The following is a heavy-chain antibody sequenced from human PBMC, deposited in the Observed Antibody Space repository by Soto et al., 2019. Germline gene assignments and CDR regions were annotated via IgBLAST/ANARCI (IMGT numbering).Heavy chain of an antibody. J-gene: IGHJ3*02. CDR2: ISSSSSTI. CDR1: GFTFSSYS. V-gene: IGHV3-48*01. Sequence: GGSLRLSCAASGFTFSSYSMNWVRQAPGKGLEWVSYISSSSSTIYYADSVKGRFTISRDNAKNSLYLQMNSLRAEDTAVYYCARDGGDYGDYPRFDIWGQGTMVTVSS. CDR3: ARDGGDYGDYPRFDI. D-gene: IGHD4-17*01.